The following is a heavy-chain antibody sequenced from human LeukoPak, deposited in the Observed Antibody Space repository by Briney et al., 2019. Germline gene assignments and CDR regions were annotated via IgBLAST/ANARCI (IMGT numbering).Heavy chain of an antibody. CDR2: INPSGGST. Sequence: ASVKVSCKASGYTFTSYAMHWVRQAPGQGLEWMGIINPSGGSTSYARKFQGRVTMTRDTSTSTVYMELSSLRSEDTAVYYCARDATPITIFGVVTRDYYYYYGMDVWGQGTTVTVSS. V-gene: IGHV1-46*01. J-gene: IGHJ6*02. CDR1: GYTFTSYA. CDR3: ARDATPITIFGVVTRDYYYYYGMDV. D-gene: IGHD3-3*01.